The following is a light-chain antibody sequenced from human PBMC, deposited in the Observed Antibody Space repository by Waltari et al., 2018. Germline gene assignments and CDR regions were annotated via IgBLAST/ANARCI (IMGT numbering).Light chain of an antibody. CDR2: GAS. Sequence: EIVMTQSPATLSVSPGERATLSCRASQSVSSNLAWYQKKPGQAPRLLIYGASTRATGIPARFSGSGSGTEFTLTIGSLQSEDFAVYYCQQYNNWPQTFGQGTKVEIK. J-gene: IGKJ1*01. V-gene: IGKV3-15*01. CDR1: QSVSSN. CDR3: QQYNNWPQT.